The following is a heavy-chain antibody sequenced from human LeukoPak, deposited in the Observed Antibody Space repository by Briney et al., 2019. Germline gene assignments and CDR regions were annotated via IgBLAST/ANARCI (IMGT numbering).Heavy chain of an antibody. J-gene: IGHJ4*02. CDR2: ISYDGSNK. CDR1: GYTFSRHG. Sequence: GGSLRLSCAVSGYTFSRHGMHWVRQAPGKGLEWVAFISYDGSNKYYADSVKGRFTISRDNSKNTLYLQMNSLRAEDTAVYYCAKERYRNGEIFDYWGQGTLVTVSS. V-gene: IGHV3-30*02. D-gene: IGHD5-18*01. CDR3: AKERYRNGEIFDY.